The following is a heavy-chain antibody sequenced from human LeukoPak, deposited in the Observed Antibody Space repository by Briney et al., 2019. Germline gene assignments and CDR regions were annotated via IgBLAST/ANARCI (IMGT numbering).Heavy chain of an antibody. D-gene: IGHD3-10*01. V-gene: IGHV1-2*02. J-gene: IGHJ4*02. CDR1: GYTFTGYY. Sequence: ASVKVSCKASGYTFTGYYMHWVRQAPGQGLEWMGWINPNSGGTNYAQKFQGRVTMTRDTSISTAYMELSRLRSDDTAVYYCARYSPTSSYYYGSGNGRDYWGQGTLVTVSS. CDR2: INPNSGGT. CDR3: ARYSPTSSYYYGSGNGRDY.